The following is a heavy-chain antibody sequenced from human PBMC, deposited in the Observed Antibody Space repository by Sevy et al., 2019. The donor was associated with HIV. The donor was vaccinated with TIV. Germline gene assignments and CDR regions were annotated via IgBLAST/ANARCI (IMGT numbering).Heavy chain of an antibody. D-gene: IGHD4-17*01. CDR2: INSDSGVT. CDR1: GYIFTDYY. Sequence: ASVKVSCKASGYIFTDYYIHWVRQAPGQGLEWMAWINSDSGVTNYAQKFQGEVTVTRDTSLSTAYLELTMLKTNDTAIYYCARLTTQPTSDLYGMDVWGQGTTVTVSS. V-gene: IGHV1-2*02. CDR3: ARLTTQPTSDLYGMDV. J-gene: IGHJ6*02.